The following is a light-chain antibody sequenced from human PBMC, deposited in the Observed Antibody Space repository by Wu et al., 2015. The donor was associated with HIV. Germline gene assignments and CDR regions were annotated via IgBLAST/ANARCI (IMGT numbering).Light chain of an antibody. CDR2: DAS. CDR1: QSVTSY. J-gene: IGKJ4*01. Sequence: EIVLTQSPATLSLSPGERATLSCRASQSVTSYLAWYQQKPGQAPRLLIYDASNRATGIPARFSGSGSGTDFTLTISRLEPEDFAVYYCQQHSGWPHAFGGGTKVEIK. V-gene: IGKV3-11*01. CDR3: QQHSGWPHA.